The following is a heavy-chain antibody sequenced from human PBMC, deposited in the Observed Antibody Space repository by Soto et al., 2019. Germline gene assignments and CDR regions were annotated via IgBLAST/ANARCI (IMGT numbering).Heavy chain of an antibody. Sequence: LRLSCAASGFTFSSYSMNWVRQAPGKGLEWVSSISSSSSYIYYVDSVKGRFTISRDNAKNSLYLQMNSLRAEDTTVYYCAREAAVAGTAFDIWGQGTMVTVS. CDR2: ISSSSSYI. CDR3: AREAAVAGTAFDI. D-gene: IGHD6-19*01. CDR1: GFTFSSYS. V-gene: IGHV3-21*01. J-gene: IGHJ3*02.